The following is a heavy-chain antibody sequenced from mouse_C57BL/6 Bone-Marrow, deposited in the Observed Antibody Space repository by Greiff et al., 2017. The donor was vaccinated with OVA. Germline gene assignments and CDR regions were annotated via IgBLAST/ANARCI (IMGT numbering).Heavy chain of an antibody. CDR2: INPNNGGT. D-gene: IGHD2-2*01. V-gene: IGHV1-22*01. CDR1: GYTFTDYN. J-gene: IGHJ3*01. CDR3: ARSFYYGYAWFAY. Sequence: VQLQQSGPELVKPGASVKMSCKASGYTFTDYNMHWVKQSHGKSLEWIGYINPNNGGTSYNQKFKGKATLTVNKSSSTAYMELRSLTSEDSAVYYCARSFYYGYAWFAYWGQGTLVTVSA.